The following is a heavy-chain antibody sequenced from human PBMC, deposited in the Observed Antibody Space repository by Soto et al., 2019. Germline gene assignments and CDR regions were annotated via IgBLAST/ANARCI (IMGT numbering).Heavy chain of an antibody. CDR3: ARGAELHYDYVWGSLGGWFDP. D-gene: IGHD3-16*01. Sequence: SQTLSLTCNVSGGSTSNYYWTWVRQSPEKGLEWIGYMYYNGNINYNPSLKTRVTISIDTSKNQFSLTLKSVTAADTAVYYCARGAELHYDYVWGSLGGWFDPWGQGTLVTVPQ. CDR2: MYYNGNI. CDR1: GGSTSNYY. J-gene: IGHJ5*02. V-gene: IGHV4-59*01.